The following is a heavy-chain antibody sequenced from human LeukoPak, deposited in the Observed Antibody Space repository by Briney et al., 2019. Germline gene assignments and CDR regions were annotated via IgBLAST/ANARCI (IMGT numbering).Heavy chain of an antibody. CDR1: GFTFNNNW. D-gene: IGHD3-9*01. J-gene: IGHJ4*02. CDR2: IKPGGGEK. V-gene: IGHV3-7*03. Sequence: GGSLRLSCVVSGFTFNNNWMTWVRQAPGKGLEWVATIKPGGGEKYYVDSVKGRFTISRDNAKNSLFLQMNSLRVEDTAVYYCARDSDWFFWDWGLGTLVTVSS. CDR3: ARDSDWFFWD.